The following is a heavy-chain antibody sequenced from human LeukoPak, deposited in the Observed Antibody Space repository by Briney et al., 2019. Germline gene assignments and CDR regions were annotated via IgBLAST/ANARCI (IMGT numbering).Heavy chain of an antibody. CDR1: GFTFSSYW. V-gene: IGHV3-7*01. J-gene: IGHJ1*01. CDR3: ATWGDTTAEYFQR. D-gene: IGHD2-21*02. Sequence: GGSLRLSCAASGFTFSSYWMNWARQAPGKGLEWVAHINPDGRDTYYVDSVKGRFTISRDNAQNSMYLQMNSLRVEDTAVYYCATWGDTTAEYFQRWGQGTLVTVSS. CDR2: INPDGRDT.